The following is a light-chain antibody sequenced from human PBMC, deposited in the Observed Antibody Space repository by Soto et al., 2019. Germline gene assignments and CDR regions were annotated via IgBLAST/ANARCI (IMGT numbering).Light chain of an antibody. Sequence: EIVLPQSPGTLSLSPGDRATLSCRASQRVSTFLAWYQQRPGQAPRLLISEASNRATGIPARFSGSGSGTDFTLTISRLEPEDFAVYYCQQYGSSITFGQGTRLGIK. CDR3: QQYGSSIT. J-gene: IGKJ5*01. CDR2: EAS. CDR1: QRVSTF. V-gene: IGKV3-20*01.